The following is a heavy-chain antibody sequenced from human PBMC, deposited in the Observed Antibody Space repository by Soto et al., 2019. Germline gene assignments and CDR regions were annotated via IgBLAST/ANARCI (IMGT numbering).Heavy chain of an antibody. CDR3: AGGGSSSDNGMGV. J-gene: IGHJ6*02. D-gene: IGHD6-6*01. CDR2: ISSRSYTI. V-gene: IGHV3-48*02. CDR1: GFSFSTYS. Sequence: EVQLVESGGGLVQPGGSLRLSCAASGFSFSTYSMNWVRQAPGKGLEWVSYISSRSYTIYYVDSVKGRFTISRDNAKNSLYLQMNSLRDEDTAVYYCAGGGSSSDNGMGVWGQGTTVTVSS.